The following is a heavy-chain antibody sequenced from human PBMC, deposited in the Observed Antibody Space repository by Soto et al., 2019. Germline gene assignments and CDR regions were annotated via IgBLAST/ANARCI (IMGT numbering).Heavy chain of an antibody. J-gene: IGHJ6*03. D-gene: IGHD3-10*01. CDR1: GGSFSGYY. V-gene: IGHV4-34*01. CDR2: INDSGST. Sequence: QVQLQQWGAGLLKPSETLSLTCAVYGGSFSGYYWSWIRQTPGKGLEWIGEINDSGSTNYNPSLKCRVTILVDTPKNQFSLKLSSVTAADTAVYHRARGLLLWFGELSRRGGYYYYMDVWGKGTTVTVSS. CDR3: ARGLLLWFGELSRRGGYYYYMDV.